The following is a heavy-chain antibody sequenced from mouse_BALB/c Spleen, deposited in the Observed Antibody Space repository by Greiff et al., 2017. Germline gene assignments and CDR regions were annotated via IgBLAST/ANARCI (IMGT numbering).Heavy chain of an antibody. Sequence: VHVKQSGAELVKPGASVKLSCTASGFNIKDTYMHWVKQRPEQGLEWIGRIDPANGNTKYDPKFQGKATITADTSSNTAYLQLSSLTSEDTAVYYCADCYGRSDWYFDVWGAGTTVTVSS. CDR1: GFNIKDTY. J-gene: IGHJ1*01. CDR3: ADCYGRSDWYFDV. CDR2: IDPANGNT. V-gene: IGHV14-3*02. D-gene: IGHD1-1*01.